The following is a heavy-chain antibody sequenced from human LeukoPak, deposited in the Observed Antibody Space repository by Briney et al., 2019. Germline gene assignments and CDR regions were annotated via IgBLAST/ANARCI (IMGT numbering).Heavy chain of an antibody. J-gene: IGHJ5*02. D-gene: IGHD6-13*01. Sequence: PSETLSLTCAVYGGSFSGYYWSWIRQPPGKGLEWIGEINHSGSTNYNPSLKSRVTISVDTSKNQFSLKLSSVTAADTAVYYCARRAIKQQLANWFDPWGQGTLVTVSS. CDR1: GGSFSGYY. CDR2: INHSGST. V-gene: IGHV4-34*01. CDR3: ARRAIKQQLANWFDP.